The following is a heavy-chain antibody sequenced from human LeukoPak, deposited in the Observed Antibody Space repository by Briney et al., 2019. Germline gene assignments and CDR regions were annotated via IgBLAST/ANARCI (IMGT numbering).Heavy chain of an antibody. CDR2: IRYDGSNK. D-gene: IGHD6-19*01. CDR1: GFIFSSYG. Sequence: GGSLRLSCAASGFIFSSYGMHWVRQAPGKGLEWVAFIRYDGSNKYHADSVKGRFTISRDNSKNTLYLQMNSLRAEDTAVYYCARDRVGLVAVAGFDYWGQGTLVTVSS. V-gene: IGHV3-30*02. CDR3: ARDRVGLVAVAGFDY. J-gene: IGHJ4*02.